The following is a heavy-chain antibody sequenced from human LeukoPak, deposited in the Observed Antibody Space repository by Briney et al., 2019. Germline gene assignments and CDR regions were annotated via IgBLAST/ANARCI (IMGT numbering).Heavy chain of an antibody. CDR1: GFTFDDYG. Sequence: PGGSLRLSCAASGFTFDDYGMSWVRQAPGKGLEWVSGINWNGGSTGYADSVKGRFTISRDNAKNSLYLQMNSLRAEDTALYYCARARFLEWINNWFDPWGQGTLVTVSS. D-gene: IGHD3-3*01. V-gene: IGHV3-20*04. J-gene: IGHJ5*02. CDR2: INWNGGST. CDR3: ARARFLEWINNWFDP.